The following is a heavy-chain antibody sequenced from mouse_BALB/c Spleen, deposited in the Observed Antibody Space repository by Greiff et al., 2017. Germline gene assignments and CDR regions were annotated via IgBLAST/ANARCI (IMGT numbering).Heavy chain of an antibody. CDR1: GYTFTSYW. Sequence: VHVKQSGTVLARPGASVKMSCKASGYTFTSYWMHWVKQRPGQGLEWIGAIYPGNSDTSYNQKFKGKAKLTAVTSTSTAYMELSSLTNEDSAVYYCTKGLSPYYFDYWGQGTTRTVSS. D-gene: IGHD3-3*01. J-gene: IGHJ2*01. V-gene: IGHV1-5*01. CDR2: IYPGNSDT. CDR3: TKGLSPYYFDY.